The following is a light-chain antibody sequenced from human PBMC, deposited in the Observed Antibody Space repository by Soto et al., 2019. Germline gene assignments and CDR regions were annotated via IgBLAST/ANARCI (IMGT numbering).Light chain of an antibody. CDR3: QKYNSAPWT. J-gene: IGKJ1*01. CDR1: QGISNY. Sequence: FRITQSPSSLSTPDADRVTIPCRASQGISNYLAWYQQKPGKVPKLLIYAASTLQSGVPSRFSGSGSGTDFTLTISSLQPEDVATYYCQKYNSAPWTFGQGTKVDIK. V-gene: IGKV1-27*01. CDR2: AAS.